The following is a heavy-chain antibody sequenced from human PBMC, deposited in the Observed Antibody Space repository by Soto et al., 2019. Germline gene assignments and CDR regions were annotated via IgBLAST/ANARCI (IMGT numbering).Heavy chain of an antibody. CDR1: GFTFSSYA. CDR2: ISGSGFST. CDR3: AINSFAYNYDSSGYFRDAFDI. Sequence: VQLLESGGGLIQPGGSLRLSCEASGFTFSSYAMSWVRQTPGKGLEWVSSISGSGFSTFYADYVKGRFTISRDNPNNTLYLQLHSLRAEDTAVYYCAINSFAYNYDSSGYFRDAFDIWGQGTMVTVSS. D-gene: IGHD3-22*01. J-gene: IGHJ3*02. V-gene: IGHV3-23*01.